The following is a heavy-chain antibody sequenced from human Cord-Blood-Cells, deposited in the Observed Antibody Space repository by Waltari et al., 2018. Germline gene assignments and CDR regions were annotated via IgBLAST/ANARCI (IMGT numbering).Heavy chain of an antibody. Sequence: QLQLQESGPGLVKPSETMSLTCTVSGGSISSSSYYWGWIRQPPGKGLEWIGSIYYSGSNYYNPSLKSRVTISVDTSKNQFSLKLSSVTAADTAVYYCARHLSWYSDYWGQGTLVTVSS. V-gene: IGHV4-39*01. CDR2: IYYSGSN. CDR3: ARHLSWYSDY. J-gene: IGHJ4*02. D-gene: IGHD6-13*01. CDR1: GGSISSSSYY.